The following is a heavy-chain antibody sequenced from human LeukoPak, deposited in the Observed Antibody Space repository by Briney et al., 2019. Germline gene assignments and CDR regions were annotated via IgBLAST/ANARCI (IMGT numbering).Heavy chain of an antibody. CDR3: AKNIGLTMIVVVTYFDY. D-gene: IGHD3-22*01. Sequence: GGSLRLSCAASGFTFSSYAMSWVRQSPGKGLEWVSVISGDGSYTNYADSVKGRFTISRDNPKNTLYLQMNSLRAEDTAVYYCAKNIGLTMIVVVTYFDYWGQGTLVTVSS. CDR1: GFTFSSYA. V-gene: IGHV3-23*01. CDR2: ISGDGSYT. J-gene: IGHJ4*02.